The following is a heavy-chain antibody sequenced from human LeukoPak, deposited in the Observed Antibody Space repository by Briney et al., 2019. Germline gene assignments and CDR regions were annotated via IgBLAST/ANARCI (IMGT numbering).Heavy chain of an antibody. Sequence: ASVKVSCKASGYTFTSYDVNWVRQATGQGLEWMGWMNPKSGNTGYAQKFQGRVTMTRVTSISTAYMELSSLRSEDTAVYYCASSETASGWFDPWGQGTLVTVSS. CDR1: GYTFTSYD. CDR3: ASSETASGWFDP. V-gene: IGHV1-8*01. J-gene: IGHJ5*02. CDR2: MNPKSGNT. D-gene: IGHD6-25*01.